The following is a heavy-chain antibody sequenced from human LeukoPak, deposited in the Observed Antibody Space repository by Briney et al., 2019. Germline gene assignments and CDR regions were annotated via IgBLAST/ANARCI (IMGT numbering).Heavy chain of an antibody. CDR2: IRKRGIET. CDR1: GFTFTDYW. D-gene: IGHD3-22*01. J-gene: IGHJ3*02. V-gene: IGHV3-7*01. Sequence: GGSLRLSCAASGFTFTDYWMSWVRQAPGKGLEWVAFIRKRGIETNYVDSVKGRFTITRDNAKNSLYLQMNSLRAEDTAVYYCASSGGGTMIVGHGAFDIWGQGTMVTVSS. CDR3: ASSGGGTMIVGHGAFDI.